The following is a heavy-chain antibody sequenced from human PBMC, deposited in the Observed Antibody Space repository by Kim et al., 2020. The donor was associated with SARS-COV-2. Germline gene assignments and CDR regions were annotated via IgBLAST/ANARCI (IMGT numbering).Heavy chain of an antibody. J-gene: IGHJ4*02. D-gene: IGHD3-16*01. CDR2: IKQDGSSK. Sequence: GGSLRLSCAASGFTFSNYWMSWVRQAPGKVLEWVANIKQDGSSKYYVDSVKGRFTISRDNAKNSLHLQMNSLRAEDTAVYYCARWGGSFDSWGQGTLVTVSS. V-gene: IGHV3-7*01. CDR1: GFTFSNYW. CDR3: ARWGGSFDS.